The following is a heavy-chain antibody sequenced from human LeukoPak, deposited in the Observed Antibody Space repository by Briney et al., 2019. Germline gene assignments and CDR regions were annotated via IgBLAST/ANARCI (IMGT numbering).Heavy chain of an antibody. CDR1: GFTFSSYS. J-gene: IGHJ3*02. CDR3: AREMAPYDAFDI. V-gene: IGHV3-21*01. D-gene: IGHD5-24*01. CDR2: INSSSSYI. Sequence: GGSLRLSCAASGFTFSSYSMNWVRQAPGKGLEWVSSINSSSSYIYYADSVKGRFTISRDNAKNSLYLQMNSLRAEDTAVYYCAREMAPYDAFDIWGQGTMVTVSS.